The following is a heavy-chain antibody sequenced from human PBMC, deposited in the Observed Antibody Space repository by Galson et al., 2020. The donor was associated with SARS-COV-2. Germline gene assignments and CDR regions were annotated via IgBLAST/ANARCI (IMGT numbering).Heavy chain of an antibody. V-gene: IGHV3-7*01. J-gene: IGHJ1*01. CDR1: GFSFSNYW. D-gene: IGHD3-3*01. CDR2: IKQDGSEK. Sequence: GGSLRLSCRGSGFSFSNYWMNWVRQAPGKGLEWVANIKQDGSEKFYVESVKGRFTVSRDNTQNSLYLQMNNLRVEDTAVYFCARGSIYYDFCSGRAEYFQHWVQGTLFTLSS. CDR3: ARGSIYYDFCSGRAEYFQH.